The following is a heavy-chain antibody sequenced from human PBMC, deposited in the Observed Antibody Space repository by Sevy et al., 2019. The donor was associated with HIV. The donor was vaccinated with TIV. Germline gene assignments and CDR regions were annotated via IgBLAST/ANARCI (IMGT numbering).Heavy chain of an antibody. CDR2: ISYDGKNK. CDR1: GFTFSSYD. J-gene: IGHJ6*03. Sequence: GSLRLSCAASGFTFSSYDMHWVRQAPGKGLEWVAGISYDGKNKYYVASVKGRFTISRDNSKNILYLQVNSLRAEDTAVYHCASVALTFGGDPYECHSFMDVWGKGTTVTVSS. V-gene: IGHV3-30*03. CDR3: ASVALTFGGDPYECHSFMDV. D-gene: IGHD3-16*01.